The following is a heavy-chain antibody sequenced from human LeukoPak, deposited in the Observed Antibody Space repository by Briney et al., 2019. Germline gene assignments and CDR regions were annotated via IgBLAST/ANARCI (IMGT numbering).Heavy chain of an antibody. Sequence: SETLSLTCTVSGGSISSHFWSWIRQPPGKGLEWIGYIYYSGSTNYNPSLESRVTIPVDTSKNQFSLKLSSVTAADTAVYYCARFEGVATFDYWGQGTLVTVSS. CDR3: ARFEGVATFDY. D-gene: IGHD5-12*01. CDR2: IYYSGST. V-gene: IGHV4-59*11. CDR1: GGSISSHF. J-gene: IGHJ4*02.